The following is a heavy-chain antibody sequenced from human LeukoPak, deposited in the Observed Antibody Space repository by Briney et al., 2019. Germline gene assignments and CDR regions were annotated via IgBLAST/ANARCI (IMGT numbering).Heavy chain of an antibody. J-gene: IGHJ5*02. Sequence: PGGSLRLSCAASGFTFSSYWMSWVRQAPGKGLGWVANIKQDGSEKYYVDSVKGRFTISRDNAKNSLYLQMNSLRAEDTAVYYCARCPDSVLLWFGELFAWFDPWGQGTLVTVSS. CDR2: IKQDGSEK. CDR1: GFTFSSYW. D-gene: IGHD3-10*01. CDR3: ARCPDSVLLWFGELFAWFDP. V-gene: IGHV3-7*03.